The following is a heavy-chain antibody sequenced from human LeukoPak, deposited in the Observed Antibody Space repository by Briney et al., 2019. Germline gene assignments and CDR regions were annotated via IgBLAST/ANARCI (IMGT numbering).Heavy chain of an antibody. CDR2: IIPIFGTA. D-gene: IGHD5-18*01. V-gene: IGHV1-69*01. Sequence: TVKVSCKASGGTFSIYAISWVRQAPGQGLEWMGGIIPIFGTANYAQKFQGRVTITADESTSTAYMELSSLRSEDTAVYYCARGDVDTAYDYWGQGTLVTVSS. J-gene: IGHJ4*02. CDR3: ARGDVDTAYDY. CDR1: GGTFSIYA.